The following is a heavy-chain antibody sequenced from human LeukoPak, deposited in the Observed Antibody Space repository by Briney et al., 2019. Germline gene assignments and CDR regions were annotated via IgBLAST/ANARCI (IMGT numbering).Heavy chain of an antibody. CDR2: INHSGST. Sequence: SETLSLTCAVYGGSFSGYYWSWIRQPPGKGLEWIGEINHSGSTNYNPSLKSRVTISVDTSKNQFSLKLSSVTAADTAVYYCAREAPGAYYYYYMDVWGKGTTVTISS. D-gene: IGHD3-10*01. V-gene: IGHV4-34*01. CDR1: GGSFSGYY. J-gene: IGHJ6*03. CDR3: AREAPGAYYYYYMDV.